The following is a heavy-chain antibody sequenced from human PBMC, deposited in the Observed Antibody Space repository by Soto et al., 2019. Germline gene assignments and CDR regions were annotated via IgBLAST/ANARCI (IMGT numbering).Heavy chain of an antibody. J-gene: IGHJ6*03. V-gene: IGHV3-48*01. CDR3: ARYGGGSWDYYYYYMDV. CDR2: ISGSSSTI. D-gene: IGHD2-15*01. Sequence: PGGSLRLSCAASGFTFSSYSMNWVRKAPGKGLEWVSYISGSSSTIYYADSVKGRFTISRDNAKNSLYLQVSSLRAEDTAVYYCARYGGGSWDYYYYYMDVWGKGTTVTVSS. CDR1: GFTFSSYS.